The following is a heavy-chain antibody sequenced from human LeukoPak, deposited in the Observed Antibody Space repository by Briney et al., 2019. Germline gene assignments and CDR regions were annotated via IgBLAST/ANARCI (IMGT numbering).Heavy chain of an antibody. D-gene: IGHD3-22*01. V-gene: IGHV1-58*02. CDR2: IVVGSGNT. CDR3: AADLNYYDSSGSGDY. Sequence: SVKVSCKASGFTFTSSAMQWVRQARGQRLEWIGWIVVGSGNTNYAQKFQERITITRDMSTSTAYMELTSLRSEDTAVYYCAADLNYYDSSGSGDYWGQGTLVTVSS. CDR1: GFTFTSSA. J-gene: IGHJ4*02.